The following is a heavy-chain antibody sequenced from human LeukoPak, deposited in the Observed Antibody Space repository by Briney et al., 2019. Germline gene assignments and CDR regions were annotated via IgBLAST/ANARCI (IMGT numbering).Heavy chain of an antibody. D-gene: IGHD4-11*01. CDR1: GYTFTSYG. J-gene: IGHJ4*02. V-gene: IGHV7-4-1*02. Sequence: RASVKVSCKASGYTFTSYGISWVRQAPGQGLEWMGWINTNTGNPTYAQGFTGRFVFSLDTSVSTAYLQISSLKAEDTAVYYCARAVADYRRVNDYWGQGTLVTVSS. CDR2: INTNTGNP. CDR3: ARAVADYRRVNDY.